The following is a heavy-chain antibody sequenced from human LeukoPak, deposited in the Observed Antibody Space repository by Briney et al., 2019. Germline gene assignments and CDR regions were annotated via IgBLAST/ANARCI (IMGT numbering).Heavy chain of an antibody. J-gene: IGHJ4*02. Sequence: GASVKVSCKASGYTFTSYDINWVRQATGQGLEWMGWMNPNSGDTGYAQKFQGRVTMTRNTSISTAYMELSSLRSEDTAVYYCAKDLSGYDPTDFDYWGQGTLVTVSS. CDR1: GYTFTSYD. CDR2: MNPNSGDT. CDR3: AKDLSGYDPTDFDY. V-gene: IGHV1-8*01. D-gene: IGHD5-12*01.